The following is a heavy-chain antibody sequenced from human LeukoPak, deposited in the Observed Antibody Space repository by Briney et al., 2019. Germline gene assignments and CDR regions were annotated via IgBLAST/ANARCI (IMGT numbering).Heavy chain of an antibody. J-gene: IGHJ4*02. CDR3: AREVMDAVCLCAYFDY. Sequence: GGSLRLSCAASGFTFSSYAMHWVLQAPGKGLEGVAVISYDGSNKYYADSVNGRFTISRDNSKNTLYLQMNSLRAEDTAVYYCAREVMDAVCLCAYFDYWGQGTLVTVSS. D-gene: IGHD2-21*01. V-gene: IGHV3-30-3*01. CDR2: ISYDGSNK. CDR1: GFTFSSYA.